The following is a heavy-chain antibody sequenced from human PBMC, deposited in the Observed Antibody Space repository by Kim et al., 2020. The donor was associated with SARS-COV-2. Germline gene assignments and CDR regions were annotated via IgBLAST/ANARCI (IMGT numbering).Heavy chain of an antibody. V-gene: IGHV1-8*01. CDR1: GYTFTSYD. Sequence: ASVKVSCKASGYTFTSYDINWVRQVSGQGLEWMGWMNPNSGNTGCAQKFQGRVTMTRNTSISTAYMEFNSLISEDTAVYYCARGEPTSGARFDPWGQGSLVTVSS. J-gene: IGHJ5*02. CDR2: MNPNSGNT. CDR3: ARGEPTSGARFDP.